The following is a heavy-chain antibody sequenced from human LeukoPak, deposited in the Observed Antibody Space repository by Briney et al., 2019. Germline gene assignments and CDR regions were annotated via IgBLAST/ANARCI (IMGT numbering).Heavy chain of an antibody. J-gene: IGHJ4*02. D-gene: IGHD2-21*01. CDR3: AKDGGGNCYDPIDY. V-gene: IGHV3-23*01. CDR2: ITDGGRST. CDR1: GFTFSNYA. Sequence: GGSLRLSCTFSGFTFSNYAMSWVRQAPGKGLEWISGITDGGRSTYYADSVRGRFTISRDKSKNTLYLHMNSLRAEDTALYYCAKDGGGNCYDPIDYWGQGILVTVSS.